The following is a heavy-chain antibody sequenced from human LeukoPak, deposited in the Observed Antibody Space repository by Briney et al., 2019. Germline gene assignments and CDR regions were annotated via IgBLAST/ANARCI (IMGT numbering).Heavy chain of an antibody. Sequence: SVKVSCKASGGTFSSYAISWVRQAPGQGLEWVGGIIPIFGTANYAQKFQGRVTITADESTSTAYMELSSLRSEDTAVYYCARLRFLDRASWWYYYYGMDVWGQGTTATVSS. V-gene: IGHV1-69*13. CDR1: GGTFSSYA. D-gene: IGHD3-3*01. CDR3: ARLRFLDRASWWYYYYGMDV. CDR2: IIPIFGTA. J-gene: IGHJ6*02.